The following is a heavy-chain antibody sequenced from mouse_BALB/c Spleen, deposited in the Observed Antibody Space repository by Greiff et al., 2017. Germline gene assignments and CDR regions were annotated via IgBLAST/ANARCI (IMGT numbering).Heavy chain of an antibody. CDR1: GYTFTDYE. Sequence: VQLQQSGAELVRPGASVTLSCKASGYTFTDYEMHWVKQTPVHGLEWIGAIDPETGGTAYNQKFKGKATLTADKSSSTAYMELRSLTSEDSAVYYCTRRYYGSSYLDYWGQGTALAVS. V-gene: IGHV1-15*01. J-gene: IGHJ2*01. CDR2: IDPETGGT. CDR3: TRRYYGSSYLDY. D-gene: IGHD1-1*01.